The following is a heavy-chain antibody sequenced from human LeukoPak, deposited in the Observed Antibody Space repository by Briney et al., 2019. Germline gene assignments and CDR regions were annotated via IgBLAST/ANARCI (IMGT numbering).Heavy chain of an antibody. J-gene: IGHJ3*02. CDR3: ARYCSSTSCDHGAFDI. D-gene: IGHD2-2*01. CDR1: GYTFTSYD. V-gene: IGHV1-8*01. CDR2: MNPNSGNT. Sequence: ASVKVSCKASGYTFTSYDINWVRQATGQGLEWMGWMNPNSGNTGYAQRFQGRVTITRNTSISTAYMELSSLRSEDTAVYYCARYCSSTSCDHGAFDIWGQGTMVTVSS.